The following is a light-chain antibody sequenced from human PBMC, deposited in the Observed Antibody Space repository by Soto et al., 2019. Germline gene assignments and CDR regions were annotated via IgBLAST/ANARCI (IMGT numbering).Light chain of an antibody. J-gene: IGLJ1*01. CDR2: DDN. CDR1: SSNIGGNS. CDR3: GSWDSSLSAYV. V-gene: IGLV1-51*01. Sequence: QSVLKQPPSGSASPGQKVTISCSGSSSNIGGNSVSWYQQLPGTAPKLLIYDDNKRPSGIPDRFSGSKSGTSATLGITGFQTGDEADYYCGSWDSSLSAYVFGTGTKVTVL.